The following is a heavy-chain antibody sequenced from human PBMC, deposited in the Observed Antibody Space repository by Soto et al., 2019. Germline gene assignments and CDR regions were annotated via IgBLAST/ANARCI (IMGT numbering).Heavy chain of an antibody. J-gene: IGHJ4*02. CDR3: ARARYYGAKNDF. Sequence: SETLSLTCNVSGDSINGYYWSWIRQPPGKGLEWIGCIYSSGSTKYSPSLRSRVSMSIDTPKSQFSPKLRSVTAADTAIYYCARARYYGAKNDFWGQGTLVTVSS. CDR2: IYSSGST. D-gene: IGHD3-16*01. V-gene: IGHV4-59*01. CDR1: GDSINGYY.